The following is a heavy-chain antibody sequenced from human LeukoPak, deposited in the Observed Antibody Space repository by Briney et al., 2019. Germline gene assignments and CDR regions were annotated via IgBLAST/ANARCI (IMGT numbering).Heavy chain of an antibody. CDR2: ISSSSSYI. D-gene: IGHD3-16*02. CDR1: GFTFSSYS. V-gene: IGHV3-21*01. CDR3: ARDMITFGGVIVSVFDY. Sequence: PGGSLRLSCAASGFTFSSYSMNWVRQAPGKGLEWVSSISSSSSYIYYADSVKGRFTISRDNAKNSLYLQMNSLRAEDTAVYYCARDMITFGGVIVSVFDYWGQGTLVTVSS. J-gene: IGHJ4*02.